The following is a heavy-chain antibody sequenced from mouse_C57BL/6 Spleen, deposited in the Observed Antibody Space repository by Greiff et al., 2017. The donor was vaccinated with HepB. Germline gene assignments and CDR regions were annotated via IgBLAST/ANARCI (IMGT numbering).Heavy chain of an antibody. CDR2: IDPEDGDT. V-gene: IGHV14-1*01. D-gene: IGHD2-2*01. CDR1: GFNIKDYY. J-gene: IGHJ3*01. Sequence: EVQLQQSGAELVRPGASVKLSCTASGFNIKDYYMHWVKQRPEQGLEWIGRIDPEDGDTEYAPKFQGKATMTADTSSSTAYLQLSSLTSEDTAVYYCTTMVTTSFAYWGQGTLVTVSA. CDR3: TTMVTTSFAY.